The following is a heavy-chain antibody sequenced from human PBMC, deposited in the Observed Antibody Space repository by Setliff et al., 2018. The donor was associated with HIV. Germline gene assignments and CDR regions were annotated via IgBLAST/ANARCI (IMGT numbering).Heavy chain of an antibody. D-gene: IGHD3-22*01. V-gene: IGHV1-69*10. J-gene: IGHJ4*02. CDR3: ARDHDSSAYTYFDY. CDR1: GYTFTSYA. Sequence: SVKVSCKASGYTFTSYAMHWVRQAPGQGLEWMGGIIPILGIANYAQKFKGRVTITADKSTSTVYMELRSLRSEDTAVYYCARDHDSSAYTYFDYWGQGTLVTVSS. CDR2: IIPILGIA.